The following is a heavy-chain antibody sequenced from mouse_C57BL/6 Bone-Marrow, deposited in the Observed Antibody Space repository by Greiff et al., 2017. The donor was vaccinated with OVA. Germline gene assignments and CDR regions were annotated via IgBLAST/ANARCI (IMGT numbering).Heavy chain of an antibody. V-gene: IGHV1-66*01. J-gene: IGHJ2*01. CDR1: GYSFTSYY. CDR2: IYPGSGNI. D-gene: IGHD1-1*01. Sequence: QVQLQQSGPELVKPGASVKISCKASGYSFTSYYIHWVKQRPGQGLEWIGWIYPGSGNIKYNEKFKGKATLTADTSSSTAYMQLSSLTSEDSAVYYCARSITTVEYFDYWGQGTTLTVSS. CDR3: ARSITTVEYFDY.